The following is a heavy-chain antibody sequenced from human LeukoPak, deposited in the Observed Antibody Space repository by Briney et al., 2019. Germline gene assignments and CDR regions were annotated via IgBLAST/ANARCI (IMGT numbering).Heavy chain of an antibody. J-gene: IGHJ4*02. D-gene: IGHD3-22*01. CDR1: GGSISSYY. Sequence: PSETLSLTCTVSGGSISSYYWSWVRQPPGKGLEWIGYIYYSGSTNYNPSLKSRVTISVDTSKNQFSLKLSSVTAADTAVYYCARDHHYYDSSGYYFDYWGQGTLVTVSS. CDR3: ARDHHYYDSSGYYFDY. V-gene: IGHV4-59*01. CDR2: IYYSGST.